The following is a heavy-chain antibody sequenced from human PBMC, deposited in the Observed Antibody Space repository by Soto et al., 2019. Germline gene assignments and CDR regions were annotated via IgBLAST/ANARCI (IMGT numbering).Heavy chain of an antibody. V-gene: IGHV4-39*01. CDR1: GGSISSSSFY. CDR3: ARHGGDGSAWYFKGSGYYYGMDV. Sequence: QLQLQESGPGLVKPSETLSLTCTVSGGSISSSSFYWGWIRQPPGKGLEWIGSMHYSGSTYYNPSLKSRVTIAVDTSKNQFSLKLTSVTAADTAVYYCARHGGDGSAWYFKGSGYYYGMDVW. D-gene: IGHD6-19*01. CDR2: MHYSGST. J-gene: IGHJ6*01.